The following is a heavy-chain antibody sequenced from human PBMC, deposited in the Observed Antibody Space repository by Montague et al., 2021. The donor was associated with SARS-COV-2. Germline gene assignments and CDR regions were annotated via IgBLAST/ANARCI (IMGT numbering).Heavy chain of an antibody. Sequence: CAISGDSVSSNSAAWKWIRQSPSRGLEWLGRTYYRSKWHNDYAESVKSRITINPDTSKNQISLQLNSVTPEDTAVYYCARGSQVGNWPPTDSGMDVWGQGTKVTVSS. J-gene: IGHJ6*02. V-gene: IGHV6-1*01. CDR2: TYYRSKWHN. D-gene: IGHD1-1*01. CDR1: GDSVSSNSAA. CDR3: ARGSQVGNWPPTDSGMDV.